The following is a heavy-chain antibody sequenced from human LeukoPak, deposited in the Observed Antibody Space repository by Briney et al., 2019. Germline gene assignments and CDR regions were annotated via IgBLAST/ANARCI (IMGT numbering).Heavy chain of an antibody. Sequence: PSETLSLTCTVSGGSTSSGDYYWSWIRQPPGKGLEWIGYIYYSGSTYYNPSLKSRVTISVDTSKNQFSLKLSSVTAADTAVYYCARVGLTYYYDSSGYLVLWFDPWGQGTLVTVSS. CDR3: ARVGLTYYYDSSGYLVLWFDP. V-gene: IGHV4-30-4*01. J-gene: IGHJ5*02. CDR2: IYYSGST. D-gene: IGHD3-22*01. CDR1: GGSTSSGDYY.